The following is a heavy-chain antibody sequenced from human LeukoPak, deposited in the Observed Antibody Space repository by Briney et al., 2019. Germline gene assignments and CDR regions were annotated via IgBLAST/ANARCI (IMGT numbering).Heavy chain of an antibody. V-gene: IGHV4-59*01. CDR2: IYYSGST. J-gene: IGHJ4*02. Sequence: SETLSLTCTVSGGSISSYYWSWTRQPPGKGLEWIGYIYYSGSTNYNPSLKSRVTISVDTSKNQFSLKLSSVTAADTAVYYCARGDYDFWSGYYTWFDYWGQGTLDTVSS. CDR1: GGSISSYY. D-gene: IGHD3-3*01. CDR3: ARGDYDFWSGYYTWFDY.